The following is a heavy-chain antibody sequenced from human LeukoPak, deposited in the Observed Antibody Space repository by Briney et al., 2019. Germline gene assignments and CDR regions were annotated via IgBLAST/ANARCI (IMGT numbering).Heavy chain of an antibody. V-gene: IGHV4-4*07. CDR2: IYTSGST. J-gene: IGHJ4*02. D-gene: IGHD3-22*01. Sequence: SETLSLTCTVSGGSISSYYWSWIRQPAGKGLEWIGRIYTSGSTNYNPSLKSRVTISVDTSKNQFSLKLSSVTAADTAVYYCAREGYYYDSSGPFDYWGQGTLVTVSS. CDR1: GGSISSYY. CDR3: AREGYYYDSSGPFDY.